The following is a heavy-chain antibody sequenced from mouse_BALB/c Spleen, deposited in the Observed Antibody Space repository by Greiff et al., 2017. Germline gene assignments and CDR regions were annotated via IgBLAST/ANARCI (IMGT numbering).Heavy chain of an antibody. CDR2: IWSDGST. CDR1: GFSLTSYG. V-gene: IGHV2-6-2*01. Sequence: VHLVESGPDLVEPSQSLSITCTVSGFSLTSYGVHWVRQPPGKGLEWLGVIWSDGSTTYNSALKSRLSISKDNSKSQVFLKMNSRQTDDKAMDYCARHGGRGDAMDYWGQGTSVTVSS. CDR3: ARHGGRGDAMDY. J-gene: IGHJ4*01.